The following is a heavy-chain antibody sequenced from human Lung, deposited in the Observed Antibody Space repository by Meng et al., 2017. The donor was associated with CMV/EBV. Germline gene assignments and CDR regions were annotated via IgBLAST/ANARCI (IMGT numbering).Heavy chain of an antibody. CDR3: ARGAYGTSIFGMVTYNDY. CDR1: GFTFSGYS. J-gene: IGHJ4*02. Sequence: SLRLSXAASGFTFSGYSMNWVRQAPGKGLEWDTSISSSGDHIYYVDSVRGRFTISRDNAKNSLSLQMNSLRAEDTAVYFCARGAYGTSIFGMVTYNDYWGQGTXVTVSS. V-gene: IGHV3-21*01. CDR2: ISSSGDHI. D-gene: IGHD3-3*01.